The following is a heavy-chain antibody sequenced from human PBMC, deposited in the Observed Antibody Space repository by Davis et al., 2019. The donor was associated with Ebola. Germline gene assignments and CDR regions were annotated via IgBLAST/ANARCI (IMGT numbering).Heavy chain of an antibody. D-gene: IGHD3-22*01. V-gene: IGHV4-59*01. J-gene: IGHJ4*02. CDR3: TTDRGYYDSSGYQDY. CDR2: IYYSGST. Sequence: GSLRLSCTVSGGSISSYYWSWIRQPPGKGLEWIGYIYYSGSTNYNPSLKSRVTISVDTSKNQFSLKLSSVTAADTAVYYCTTDRGYYDSSGYQDYWGQGTLVTVSS. CDR1: GGSISSYY.